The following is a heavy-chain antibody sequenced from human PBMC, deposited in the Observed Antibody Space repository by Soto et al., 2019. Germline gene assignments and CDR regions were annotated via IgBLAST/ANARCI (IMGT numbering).Heavy chain of an antibody. V-gene: IGHV3-72*01. CDR3: ASAWFGELKYFDY. D-gene: IGHD3-10*01. CDR1: GFTFSDHY. Sequence: ESGGGLVQPGGSLRLSCAASGFTFSDHYMEWVRQAPGKGLEWVGRIRNKANSYTTEYGASVKGRFTISRDDSKNSLSLQMYSLKTEDTAVYYCASAWFGELKYFDYWGQGTLVTVSS. J-gene: IGHJ4*02. CDR2: IRNKANSYTT.